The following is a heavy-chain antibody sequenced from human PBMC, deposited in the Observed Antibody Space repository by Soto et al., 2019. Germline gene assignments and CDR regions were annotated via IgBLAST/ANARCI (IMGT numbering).Heavy chain of an antibody. CDR2: ISAYNGNT. J-gene: IGHJ6*02. D-gene: IGHD5-18*01. V-gene: IGHV1-18*01. CDR3: ARIGVMDTAMDTFNGKMDV. Sequence: GASVKVSCKASGYTFTSYGISWVRQAPGQGLEWMGWISAYNGNTNYAQKLQGRVTMTTDTSTSTAYMELRSLRSDDTAVYYCARIGVMDTAMDTFNGKMDVWGQGTTVTVSS. CDR1: GYTFTSYG.